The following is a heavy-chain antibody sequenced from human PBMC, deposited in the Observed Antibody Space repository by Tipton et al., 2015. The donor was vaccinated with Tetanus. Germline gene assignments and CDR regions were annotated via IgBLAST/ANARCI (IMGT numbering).Heavy chain of an antibody. Sequence: SLRLSCAASGFPFSSYAMNWVRQAPGKGLEWVSTVSSSGYSTYYADSVKGRFTISRDNSKNTLYLQMNSLRAEDTAVYYCAREETYYDSSGYSRWFDPWGQGTLVTVSS. J-gene: IGHJ5*02. D-gene: IGHD3-22*01. CDR3: AREETYYDSSGYSRWFDP. CDR1: GFPFSSYA. CDR2: VSSSGYST. V-gene: IGHV3-23*01.